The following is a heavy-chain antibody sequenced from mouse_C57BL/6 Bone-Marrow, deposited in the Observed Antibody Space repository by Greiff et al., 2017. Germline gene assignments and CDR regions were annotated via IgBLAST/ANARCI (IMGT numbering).Heavy chain of an antibody. CDR2: IDPSDSYT. J-gene: IGHJ3*01. D-gene: IGHD3-2*02. CDR1: GYTFTSYW. CDR3: ARKGVLSAWFAY. V-gene: IGHV1-69*01. Sequence: QVHVKQPGAELVMPGASVKLSCKASGYTFTSYWMHWVKQRPGQGLEWIGEIDPSDSYTNYNQKFKGKSTLTVDKSSSTAYMQLSSLTSEDSAVYYCARKGVLSAWFAYWGQGTLVTVSA.